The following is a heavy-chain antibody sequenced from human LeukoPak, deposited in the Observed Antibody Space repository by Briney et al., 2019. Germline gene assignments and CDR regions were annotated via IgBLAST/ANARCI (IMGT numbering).Heavy chain of an antibody. J-gene: IGHJ4*02. CDR2: ISGSGGRT. CDR1: GFTFSGFA. V-gene: IGHV3-23*01. D-gene: IGHD1-1*01. Sequence: GGSLRLSCATSGFTFSGFAMSWVRQAPGKGLEWVSYISGSGGRTYYADSVKGRFTISRDSSKSTLYLQMNSLRAEDTAKYFCASHWYNYEAYNYPPFDLWGPGNL. CDR3: ASHWYNYEAYNYPPFDL.